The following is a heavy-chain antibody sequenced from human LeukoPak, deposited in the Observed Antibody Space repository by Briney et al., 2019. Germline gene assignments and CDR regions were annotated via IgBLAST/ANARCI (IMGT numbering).Heavy chain of an antibody. CDR2: FYNSGRS. CDR1: DDSISDYY. J-gene: IGHJ4*02. Sequence: SETLSLTCTVSDDSISDYYRGWIRQPPGKGLEWIGYFYNSGRSTYNPSLKSRVTISVDTSKNQFSLKLSSVTAADTAVYYRARLTRGYSYGYLGYWGQGTLVTVSS. V-gene: IGHV4-59*01. D-gene: IGHD5-18*01. CDR3: ARLTRGYSYGYLGY.